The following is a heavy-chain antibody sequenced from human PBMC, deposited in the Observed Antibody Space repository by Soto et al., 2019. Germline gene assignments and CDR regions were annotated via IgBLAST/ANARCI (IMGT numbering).Heavy chain of an antibody. J-gene: IGHJ4*02. V-gene: IGHV3-23*01. CDR3: PKVERYSYDCSGYYSSPLF. Sequence: EVQLLESGGGLVQPGGSLRLSCAASGFTLSSYAMSWVRQAPGKGLEWVSAISGSGGTTYYADSVKGRFTISRDTSKNTLYLQMNSLRAEDTAVYYWPKVERYSYDCSGYYSSPLFWGQRTLVTVSS. D-gene: IGHD3-22*01. CDR2: ISGSGGTT. CDR1: GFTLSSYA.